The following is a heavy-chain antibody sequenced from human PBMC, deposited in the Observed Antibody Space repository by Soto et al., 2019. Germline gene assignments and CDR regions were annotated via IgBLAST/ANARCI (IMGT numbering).Heavy chain of an antibody. Sequence: HLVESGGGVAQRGGSLRLSCEASGFSFSSYAMHWVRQAPGKGLEWVAVISDAGGEVHYADSVKDRFTISRDNAKDTLFLQMDGLRGDDTAVFYCARGRRVGLAATLDSWGQGTLVTVSS. CDR1: GFSFSSYA. CDR3: ARGRRVGLAATLDS. D-gene: IGHD2-15*01. CDR2: ISDAGGEV. J-gene: IGHJ4*02. V-gene: IGHV3-33*05.